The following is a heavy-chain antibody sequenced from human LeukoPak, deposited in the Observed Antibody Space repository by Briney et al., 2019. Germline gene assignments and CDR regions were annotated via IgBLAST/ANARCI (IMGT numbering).Heavy chain of an antibody. V-gene: IGHV4-34*01. CDR1: GGPFSGYY. CDR3: ARATSIAVAGYFGY. CDR2: RYHRECT. J-gene: IGHJ4*02. Sequence: SETLSHTCAVYGGPFSGYYWSWTRQPPGKGLEWIGERYHRECTNYKPSVKSRVTISVGTYENQLSLKVSSVTAAGTAVYYCARATSIAVAGYFGYWGQGTLVSVSS. D-gene: IGHD6-19*01.